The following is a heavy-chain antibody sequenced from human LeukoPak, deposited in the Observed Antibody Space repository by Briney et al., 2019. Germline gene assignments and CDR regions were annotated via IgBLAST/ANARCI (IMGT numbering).Heavy chain of an antibody. CDR1: GNYW. Sequence: GGSLRLSCAASGNYWMHWVRQAPGKGLVWVSHINGDGSWTTYADSVKGRFTISRGNAKNSLYLQMNSLRAEDTAVYYCARDGGSGNYFIDYWGQGTLVTVSS. J-gene: IGHJ4*02. CDR3: ARDGGSGNYFIDY. CDR2: INGDGSWT. D-gene: IGHD3-10*01. V-gene: IGHV3-74*01.